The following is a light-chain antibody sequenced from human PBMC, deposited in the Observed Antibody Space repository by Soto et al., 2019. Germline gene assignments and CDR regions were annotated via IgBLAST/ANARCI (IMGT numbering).Light chain of an antibody. J-gene: IGLJ1*01. CDR1: SSNVGKYNL. V-gene: IGLV2-23*02. CDR2: EVS. Sequence: QSALTQPASVSGSPGQSITISCTGTSSNVGKYNLVSWYQQHPGKVPKLMIYEVSKRPSGASNRFSGSKSGNTASLTISGLQAEDEADYYCCSYAGSGTYVFGTGTKLTVL. CDR3: CSYAGSGTYV.